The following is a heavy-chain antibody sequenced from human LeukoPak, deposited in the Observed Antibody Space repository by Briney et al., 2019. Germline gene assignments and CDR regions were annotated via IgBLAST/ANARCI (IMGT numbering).Heavy chain of an antibody. J-gene: IGHJ4*02. CDR3: ALEMPTIDRVY. CDR1: YY. V-gene: IGHV4-34*01. CDR2: INHSGST. Sequence: YYTNCIRQHPCTALNTIGEINHSGSTNYDPSLKSRVTISVDTSKNQFSLNLSSVTAADTAVYYCALEMPTIDRVYCCQGTLVSVPS. D-gene: IGHD5-24*01.